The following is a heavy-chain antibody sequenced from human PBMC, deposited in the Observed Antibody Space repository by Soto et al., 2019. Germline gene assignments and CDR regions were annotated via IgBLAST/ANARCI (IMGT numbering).Heavy chain of an antibody. D-gene: IGHD5-12*01. V-gene: IGHV4-59*01. CDR1: GGSIRSYY. CDR2: IYYSGST. Sequence: PSETLSLTCTVSGGSIRSYYWSWIRQPPGKGLEWIAYIYYSGSTNYNPSLKSRVTISIDTSKNQFSLRLSSVTAADTAMYYCAGLVGRDGYNSPYWGQGTPVTVSS. CDR3: AGLVGRDGYNSPY. J-gene: IGHJ4*02.